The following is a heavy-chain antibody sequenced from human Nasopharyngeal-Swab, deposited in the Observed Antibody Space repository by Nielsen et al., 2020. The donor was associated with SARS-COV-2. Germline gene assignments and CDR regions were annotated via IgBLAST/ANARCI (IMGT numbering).Heavy chain of an antibody. D-gene: IGHD6-19*01. Sequence: SETLSLTCTVSGGSISSYYWSWIRQPPGKGLEWIGYIYYSESTNYNPSLKSRVTISVDTSKNQFSLKLSSVTAADTAVYYCARQGGYSSGWYYFDYWGQGTLVTVSS. CDR1: GGSISSYY. CDR2: IYYSEST. V-gene: IGHV4-59*01. CDR3: ARQGGYSSGWYYFDY. J-gene: IGHJ4*02.